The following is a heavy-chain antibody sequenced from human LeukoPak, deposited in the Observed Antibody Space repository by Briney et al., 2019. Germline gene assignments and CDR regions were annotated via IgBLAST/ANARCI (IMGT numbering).Heavy chain of an antibody. CDR3: AKSPTGTTKFDY. J-gene: IGHJ4*02. V-gene: IGHV3-23*01. CDR1: GFTFSSYA. D-gene: IGHD1-7*01. CDR2: ISGSSGST. Sequence: GGSLRLSCAASGFTFSSYAMSWVRQAPGKGLEWVSAISGSSGSTYYADSVKGRFTISRDNSKNTLYLQMNSLGAEDTAVYYCAKSPTGTTKFDYWGQGTLVTVSS.